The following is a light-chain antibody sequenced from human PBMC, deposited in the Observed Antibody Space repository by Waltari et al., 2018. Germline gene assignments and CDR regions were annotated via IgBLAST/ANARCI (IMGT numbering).Light chain of an antibody. CDR3: QHYGSYPVT. V-gene: IGKV1-5*03. J-gene: IGKJ4*01. CDR1: QNINIW. Sequence: DIQMTQSPSTLSASVGDRVTITCRASQNINIWLAWYPQKPGKAPKALIHKTSTLEGGVPSRFSGSGSGTEFTLTISSLQPDDLATYYCQHYGSYPVTFGGGTKVEIK. CDR2: KTS.